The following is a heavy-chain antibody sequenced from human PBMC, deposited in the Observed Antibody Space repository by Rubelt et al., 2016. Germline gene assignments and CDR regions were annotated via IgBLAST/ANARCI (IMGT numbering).Heavy chain of an antibody. J-gene: IGHJ6*02. Sequence: QLQLQESGPGLVKPSETLSLTCIVSGGSISRSRYYWGWIRQPPGNGLEWIGSIYYSGSTYYNPSLKSRVTISVDTSKNQFSRRLSSGTAADTAVYYCARHVSSCWYYYYGMDVWGQGTTVTVSS. CDR1: GGSISRSRYY. V-gene: IGHV4-39*01. CDR2: IYYSGST. D-gene: IGHD6-19*01. CDR3: ARHVSSCWYYYYGMDV.